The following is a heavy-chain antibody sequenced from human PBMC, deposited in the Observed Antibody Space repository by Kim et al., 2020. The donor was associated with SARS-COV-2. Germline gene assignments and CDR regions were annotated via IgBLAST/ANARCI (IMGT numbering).Heavy chain of an antibody. D-gene: IGHD3-10*01. Sequence: GGSLRLSCAASGFTFSSYGMHWVRQAPGKGLEWVAVIWYDGSNKYYADSVKGRFTISRDNSKNTLYLQMNSLRAEDTAVYYCARPYYYGSGSRYYYGMDVWGQGTTVTVSS. CDR1: GFTFSSYG. CDR3: ARPYYYGSGSRYYYGMDV. CDR2: IWYDGSNK. V-gene: IGHV3-33*01. J-gene: IGHJ6*02.